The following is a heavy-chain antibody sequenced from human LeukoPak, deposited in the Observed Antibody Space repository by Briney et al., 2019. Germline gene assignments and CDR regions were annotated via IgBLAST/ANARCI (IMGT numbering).Heavy chain of an antibody. J-gene: IGHJ5*02. V-gene: IGHV3-21*05. CDR3: AKTAVTGVRAFDP. D-gene: IGHD6-19*01. CDR1: GFTFFTYS. Sequence: GGSLRLSCAASGFTFFTYSVNWVRQAPGKGLEWVSYISDSSSYIYYADSVKGRFTISRDNAKNSLYLQMNSLRAEDTAVYYCAKTAVTGVRAFDPWGQGTLVTVSS. CDR2: ISDSSSYI.